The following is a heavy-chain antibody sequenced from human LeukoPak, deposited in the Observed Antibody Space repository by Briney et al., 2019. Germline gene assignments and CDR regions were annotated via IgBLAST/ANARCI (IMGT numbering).Heavy chain of an antibody. D-gene: IGHD1-26*01. J-gene: IGHJ3*02. Sequence: SETLSLTCTVSGGSISSYYWSWIRQPPGKGLEWIGYIYYSGSTNYNPSLKSRVAMSVDTSKNQFPLKLRSVTAADTAVYYCARDREFSGSYPDAFGIWGQGRMVTVSS. CDR3: ARDREFSGSYPDAFGI. CDR2: IYYSGST. CDR1: GGSISSYY. V-gene: IGHV4-59*01.